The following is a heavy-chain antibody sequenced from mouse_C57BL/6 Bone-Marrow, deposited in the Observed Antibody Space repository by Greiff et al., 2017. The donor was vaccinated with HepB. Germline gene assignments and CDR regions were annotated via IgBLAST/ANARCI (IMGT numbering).Heavy chain of an antibody. CDR3: ARRLRRDYYAMDY. CDR1: GYTFTDYN. J-gene: IGHJ4*01. D-gene: IGHD2-2*01. Sequence: EVQLQQSGPELVKPGASVKMSCKASGYTFTDYNMHWVKQSHGKSLEWIGYINPNNGGTSYNQKFKGKATLTVNKSSSTAYMELRSLTSEDSAVYYCARRLRRDYYAMDYWGQGTSVTVSS. CDR2: INPNNGGT. V-gene: IGHV1-22*01.